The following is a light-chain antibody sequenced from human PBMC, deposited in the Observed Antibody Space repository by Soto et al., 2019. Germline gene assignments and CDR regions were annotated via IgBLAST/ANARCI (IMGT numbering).Light chain of an antibody. J-gene: IGKJ1*01. Sequence: DIQMTQSPSTLSASVGDRVTVTCRASQTIGSWLAWYQQKPGRAPKLLIFDASSLESGVPSRFSGNGSGTEFTLTISGLQPDDFASYYCQQYNIYSGMFGQGTKVDIK. V-gene: IGKV1-5*01. CDR3: QQYNIYSGM. CDR1: QTIGSW. CDR2: DAS.